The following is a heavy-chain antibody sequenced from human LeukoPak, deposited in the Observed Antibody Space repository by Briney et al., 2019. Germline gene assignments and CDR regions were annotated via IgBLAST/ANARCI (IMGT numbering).Heavy chain of an antibody. D-gene: IGHD3-22*01. CDR3: ARGYYYDSSGYSGPEYFQH. Sequence: GGSLRLSCAASGFTFSTYEMTWVRQSPGKGLEWVSYISSSGSTIYYADSVKGRFTISRDNAKNSLYLQMNSLRAEDTAVYYCARGYYYDSSGYSGPEYFQHWGQGTLVTVSS. J-gene: IGHJ1*01. CDR1: GFTFSTYE. V-gene: IGHV3-48*03. CDR2: ISSSGSTI.